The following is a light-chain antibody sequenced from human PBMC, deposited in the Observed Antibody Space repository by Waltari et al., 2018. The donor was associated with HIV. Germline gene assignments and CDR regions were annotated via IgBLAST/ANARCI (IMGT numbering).Light chain of an antibody. CDR3: SSDVPTKDFCVL. V-gene: IGLV2-8*01. J-gene: IGLJ2*01. Sequence: QSALTQPPSASGSPGQSVTISCTGTSSDIGDSDSVSWYQQHPGKAPKLIISGVNKRASGVPDRVSGYKSGNTASLTVSGLQAEDEADYYCSSDVPTKDFCVLFGGGTKLTVL. CDR2: GVN. CDR1: SSDIGDSDS.